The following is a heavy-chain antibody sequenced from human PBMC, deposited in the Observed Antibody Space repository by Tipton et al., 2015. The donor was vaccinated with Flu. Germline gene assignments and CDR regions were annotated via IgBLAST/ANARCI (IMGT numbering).Heavy chain of an antibody. CDR3: AKDGDADGVQSDY. CDR2: IRRDGGST. CDR1: GFAFDEYT. Sequence: QLVQSGGVVVQPGGSLRLSCAASGFAFDEYTMHWVRQAPGKGLEWVSLIRRDGGSTYYADSVKGRFTLSRDNSKNSLYLDMNSLRTDDTAFYYCAKDGDADGVQSDYGGQGTLVTVYS. V-gene: IGHV3-43*01. J-gene: IGHJ4*02. D-gene: IGHD2-21*02.